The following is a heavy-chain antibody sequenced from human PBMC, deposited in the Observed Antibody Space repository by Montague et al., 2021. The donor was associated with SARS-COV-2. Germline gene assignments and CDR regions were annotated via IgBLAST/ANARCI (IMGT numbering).Heavy chain of an antibody. CDR1: GGSVSDGGYS. CDR2: VYYSGST. CDR3: AREGGRIQLWLRGDDAFNI. Sequence: TLSLTCTVSGGSVSDGGYSWTWIRQPPGKGLEWIGYVYYSGSTFYNPSLKSRITISADTSKNQFSLKLSSVTAADTAVYYCAREGGRIQLWLRGDDAFNIWGPGTLVTVSS. V-gene: IGHV4-31*03. D-gene: IGHD5-18*01. J-gene: IGHJ3*02.